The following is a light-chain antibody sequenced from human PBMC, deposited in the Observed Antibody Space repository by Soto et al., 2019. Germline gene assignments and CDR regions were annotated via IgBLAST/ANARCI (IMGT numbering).Light chain of an antibody. CDR3: QQYNNWRT. V-gene: IGKV3-20*01. J-gene: IGKJ1*01. CDR2: GAS. CDR1: QIVSSRY. Sequence: EIVLTQSPGTLSLSPGERATLSCRASQIVSSRYLAWYQQTPGQAPRLLIYGASSRATGIPDRFSGSGSGTDFTLTISRLEPEDFAVYYCQQYNNWRTFGQGTKVDIK.